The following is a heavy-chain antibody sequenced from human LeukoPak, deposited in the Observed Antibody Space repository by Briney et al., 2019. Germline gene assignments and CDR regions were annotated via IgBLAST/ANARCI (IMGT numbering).Heavy chain of an antibody. CDR3: ARDVNHAFDY. J-gene: IGHJ4*02. CDR2: ISANSGNT. Sequence: ASVKVSCKPSGYSFTRNGISWVRQAPGQGLEWMAWISANSGNTNYAQNFQDRVTLTTDTSTSTAYMELRSLRSDDTAVYYCARDVNHAFDYWGQGTLVTVSS. CDR1: GYSFTRNG. V-gene: IGHV1-18*01. D-gene: IGHD3-16*01.